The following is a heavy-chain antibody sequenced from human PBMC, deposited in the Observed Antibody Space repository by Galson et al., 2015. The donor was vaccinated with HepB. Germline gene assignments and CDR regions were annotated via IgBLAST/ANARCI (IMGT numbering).Heavy chain of an antibody. CDR1: GFSLRNAGMG. D-gene: IGHD1-20*01. V-gene: IGHV2-26*01. Sequence: PALVKPPQTLTLTCTVSGFSLRNAGMGVGWIRQPPGKALEWLAHIFSNDEKSYSTSLKSRLTISKDTSKSQVVLTMTNMDPVDTATYYCARNLGANWNYYYYGMDVWGQGTTVTVSS. CDR3: ARNLGANWNYYYYGMDV. J-gene: IGHJ6*02. CDR2: IFSNDEK.